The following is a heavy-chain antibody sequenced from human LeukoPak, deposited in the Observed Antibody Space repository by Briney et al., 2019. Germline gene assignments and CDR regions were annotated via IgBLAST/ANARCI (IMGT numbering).Heavy chain of an antibody. CDR3: TTDEGSGYSGSYYLDY. D-gene: IGHD1-26*01. Sequence: PGGSLRLSCAASGFTFSNAWMSWVRQAPGKGLEWVGRIKSKADGGTIDYAAPVKVRFTISRDDSKNTLYLKMNSLKTEDTAVYYCTTDEGSGYSGSYYLDYWGQGTLVTVSS. CDR1: GFTFSNAW. V-gene: IGHV3-15*01. J-gene: IGHJ4*02. CDR2: IKSKADGGTI.